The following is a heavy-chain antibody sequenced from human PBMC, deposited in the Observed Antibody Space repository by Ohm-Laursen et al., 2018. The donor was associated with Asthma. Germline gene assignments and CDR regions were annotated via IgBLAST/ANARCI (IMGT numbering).Heavy chain of an antibody. CDR2: IIPIFGTA. CDR1: GGTFSSYA. V-gene: IGHV1-69*01. Sequence: SSVKVSCKASGGTFSSYAISWVRQAPGQGLEWMGGIIPIFGTANYAQKFQGRVTITADESTSTAYMELSSLRSEDTAVYYCARAREGYYDSSGYPTWGQGTLVTVSS. J-gene: IGHJ5*02. CDR3: ARAREGYYDSSGYPT. D-gene: IGHD3-22*01.